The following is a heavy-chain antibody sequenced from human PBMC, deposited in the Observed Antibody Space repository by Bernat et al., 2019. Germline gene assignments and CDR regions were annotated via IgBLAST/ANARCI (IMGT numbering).Heavy chain of an antibody. CDR3: VGLEWVTPAY. CDR2: INQDGSEK. V-gene: IGHV3-7*03. CDR1: GFTLSVYW. Sequence: EVQLVESGGGLVQPGGSLRLSCAASGFTLSVYWINWVRQAPGKGLEWVASINQDGSEKYNVDSVKGRFDISKDNTRNSADLQMKGLRAEDTAVYFCVGLEWVTPAYWGQGALVTVPS. J-gene: IGHJ4*02. D-gene: IGHD3-3*01.